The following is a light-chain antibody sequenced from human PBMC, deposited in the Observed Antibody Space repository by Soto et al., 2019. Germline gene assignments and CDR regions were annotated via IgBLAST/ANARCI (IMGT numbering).Light chain of an antibody. CDR3: QQRSNWPLT. Sequence: EIVLTQSPATLSLSPGERATLSCRASQSVSRNLVWYQQKPGQAPRLLMYDASNRATGIPARFSGSGSGTDFTLTISSLEPEDIAVYYCQQRSNWPLTFGGGSKVEI. V-gene: IGKV3-11*01. CDR1: QSVSRN. J-gene: IGKJ4*01. CDR2: DAS.